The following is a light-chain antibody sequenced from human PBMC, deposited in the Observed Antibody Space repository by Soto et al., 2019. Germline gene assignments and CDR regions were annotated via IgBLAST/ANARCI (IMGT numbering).Light chain of an antibody. CDR1: QGIRNY. CDR3: QKYSSVPV. J-gene: IGKJ3*01. CDR2: ASS. V-gene: IGKV1-27*01. Sequence: DIQMTQSPTSLSASVGDRVTITCRASQGIRNYVAWYQRIPGNAPKLLFYASSTLQSGVPSRFSGSGSGTDFTLTINGLPPEDVATYSCQKYSSVPVFGPGTKFEIK.